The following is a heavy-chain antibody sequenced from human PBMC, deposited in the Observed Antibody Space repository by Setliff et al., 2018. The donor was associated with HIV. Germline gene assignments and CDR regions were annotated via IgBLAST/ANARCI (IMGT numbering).Heavy chain of an antibody. J-gene: IGHJ6*03. CDR2: IYYSGST. CDR1: GGSISSHY. D-gene: IGHD3-10*01. CDR3: ARGGIGDYYYCYMDV. Sequence: PSETLSLTCTVSGGSISSHYWSWIRQPPGKGLEWIGYIYYSGSTNYNPSLKSRVTISVDTSKNQFSLKLSSVTAAYTAVYYCARGGIGDYYYCYMDVWGKGTTVTVSS. V-gene: IGHV4-59*11.